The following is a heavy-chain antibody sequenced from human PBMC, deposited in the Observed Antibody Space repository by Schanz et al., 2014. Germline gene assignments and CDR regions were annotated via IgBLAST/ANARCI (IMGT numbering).Heavy chain of an antibody. D-gene: IGHD6-19*01. J-gene: IGHJ4*02. CDR1: GYTFTSHG. CDR3: ARGGYSSGCYDRDIAHFDY. CDR2: ITAYNGDT. Sequence: QVQLVQSGAEVKKPGASVKVSCKASGYTFTSHGISWVRQAPGQGLEWMGWITAYNGDTNYALKLQGRVTMTTDTSTGTAYMELMSLRSDDTAVYYCARGGYSSGCYDRDIAHFDYWGQGTLVTVSS. V-gene: IGHV1-18*01.